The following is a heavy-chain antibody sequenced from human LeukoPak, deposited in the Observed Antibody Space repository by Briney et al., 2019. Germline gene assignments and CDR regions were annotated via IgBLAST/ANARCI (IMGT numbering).Heavy chain of an antibody. CDR1: GFTFDDYA. CDR2: ISWNSGSI. Sequence: GGSLRLSCAASGFTFDDYAMHWVRQAPGKGLEWVSGISWNSGSIGYADSVKGRFTISRDNSKNTLYLQMNSLRAEDTAVYYCAKDLWDYYGSGSTFDYWGQGTLVTVSS. V-gene: IGHV3-9*01. CDR3: AKDLWDYYGSGSTFDY. J-gene: IGHJ4*02. D-gene: IGHD3-10*01.